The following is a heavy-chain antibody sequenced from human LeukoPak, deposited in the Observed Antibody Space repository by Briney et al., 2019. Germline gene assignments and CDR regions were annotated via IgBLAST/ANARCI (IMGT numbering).Heavy chain of an antibody. CDR3: AKAKSGYSYGLNLDY. J-gene: IGHJ4*02. CDR2: ISDSGGSA. V-gene: IGHV3-23*01. D-gene: IGHD5-18*01. CDR1: GFTFSSYA. Sequence: GGSLRLSCAASGFTFSSYAMSWVRQAPGKGLEWVSVISDSGGSAYYADSVKGRFTISRDNSKNTLHLQMNSLRAEDTAVYYCAKAKSGYSYGLNLDYWGQGTLVTISS.